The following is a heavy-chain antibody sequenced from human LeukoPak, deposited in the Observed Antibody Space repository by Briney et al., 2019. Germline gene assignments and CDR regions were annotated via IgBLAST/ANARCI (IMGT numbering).Heavy chain of an antibody. CDR1: GYTFTSYG. CDR2: ISTYNGNT. CDR3: ARSSLAVAGSVFDH. D-gene: IGHD6-19*01. J-gene: IGHJ4*02. Sequence: GASVKVSCKASGYTFTSYGISWGRQAPGQRLKGMGWISTYNGNTHYAQKLQGRVTTTTDTSTSTAYMELRSLRSDDTAVYYCARSSLAVAGSVFDHWGQGTLVTVSS. V-gene: IGHV1-18*01.